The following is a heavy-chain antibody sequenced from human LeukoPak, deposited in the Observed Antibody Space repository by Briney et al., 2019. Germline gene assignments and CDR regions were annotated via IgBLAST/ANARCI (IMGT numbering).Heavy chain of an antibody. D-gene: IGHD4-17*01. Sequence: GESLKISCKGSGYSFTSYWISWVRQMPGKGLEWMGRIDPSDSYTNYSPSFQGHVTISADKSISTAYLQWSSLKASDTAMYYCASNYGDYEGDFGYWGQGTLVTVSS. CDR1: GYSFTSYW. J-gene: IGHJ4*02. CDR2: IDPSDSYT. CDR3: ASNYGDYEGDFGY. V-gene: IGHV5-10-1*01.